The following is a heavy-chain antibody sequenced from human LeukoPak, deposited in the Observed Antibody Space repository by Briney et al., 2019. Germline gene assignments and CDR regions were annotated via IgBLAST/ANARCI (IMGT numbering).Heavy chain of an antibody. CDR3: AGAPYCGGDCYGAFDI. CDR1: GFTFSSYN. J-gene: IGHJ3*02. Sequence: GGSLRLSCAASGFTFSSYNMNWVRQAPGKGPEWVSSISSSTTYIHYADSVKGRFTISRDNAKNSMFLQMNSLRADDTAVYYCAGAPYCGGDCYGAFDIWGQGTMVTVSS. CDR2: ISSSTTYI. V-gene: IGHV3-21*01. D-gene: IGHD2-21*02.